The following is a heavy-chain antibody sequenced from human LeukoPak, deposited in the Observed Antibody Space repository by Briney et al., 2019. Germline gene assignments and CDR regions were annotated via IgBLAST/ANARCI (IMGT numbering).Heavy chain of an antibody. CDR2: ISYDGSNK. D-gene: IGHD3-10*01. CDR1: GFTFSSYG. CDR3: AKGPSGSYCNSSFDY. J-gene: IGHJ4*02. Sequence: PGRSLRLSCAASGFTFSSYGMHWVRQAPGKGLEWVAVISYDGSNKYYADSVKGRFTISRDNSKNTLYLQTNSLRAEDTAVYYCAKGPSGSYCNSSFDYWGQGTLVTVSS. V-gene: IGHV3-30*18.